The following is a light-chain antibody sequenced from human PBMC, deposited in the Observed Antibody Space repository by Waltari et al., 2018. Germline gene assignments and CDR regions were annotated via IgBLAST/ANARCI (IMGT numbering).Light chain of an antibody. Sequence: SVLTQPPSVSAAPGQRVTISCSGSHSNIGIHYVSWYQQFPGAAPKLLIYEKNRRPPRIPDRFSGSKSDTSATLDISGLQTGDETHYYCGTWDSSLSDGRLFGGGTKLTVL. CDR3: GTWDSSLSDGRL. V-gene: IGLV1-51*02. J-gene: IGLJ3*02. CDR2: EKN. CDR1: HSNIGIHY.